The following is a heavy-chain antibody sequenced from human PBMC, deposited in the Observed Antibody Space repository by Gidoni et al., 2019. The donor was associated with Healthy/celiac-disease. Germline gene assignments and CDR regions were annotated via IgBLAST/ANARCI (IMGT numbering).Heavy chain of an antibody. Sequence: EVQLLESGGGLVQPGGSLRLSCAASGFTFSSYAMSWVRQAPGKGLEWVSAISGSGGSTYYADSGKGRFTSSRDNSKNTLYLQMNSLRAEDTAVYYCATPRWGSSWYSHRFDPWGQGTLVTVSS. V-gene: IGHV3-23*01. D-gene: IGHD6-13*01. CDR3: ATPRWGSSWYSHRFDP. CDR2: ISGSGGST. CDR1: GFTFSSYA. J-gene: IGHJ5*02.